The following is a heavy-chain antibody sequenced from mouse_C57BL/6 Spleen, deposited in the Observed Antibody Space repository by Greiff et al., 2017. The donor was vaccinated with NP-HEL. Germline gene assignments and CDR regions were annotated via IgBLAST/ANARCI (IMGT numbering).Heavy chain of an antibody. Sequence: VQLQESGAELARPGASVKMSCKASGYTFTSYTMHWVKQRPGQGLEWIGYINPSSGYTKYNQKFKDKATLTADKSSSTAYMQLSSLTSEDSAVYYCARNPDYYGSSWGDFDYWGQGTTLTVSS. V-gene: IGHV1-4*01. J-gene: IGHJ2*01. CDR2: INPSSGYT. D-gene: IGHD1-1*01. CDR1: GYTFTSYT. CDR3: ARNPDYYGSSWGDFDY.